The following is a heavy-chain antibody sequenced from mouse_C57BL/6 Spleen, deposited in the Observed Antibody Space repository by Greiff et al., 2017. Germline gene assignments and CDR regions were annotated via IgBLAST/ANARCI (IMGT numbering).Heavy chain of an antibody. Sequence: EVKVVESGGGLVQPKGSLKLSCAASGFSFNTYAMNWVRQAPGKGLEWVARIRSKSNNYATYYADSVKDRFTISRDDSESMLYLQMNNLKTEDTAMYYCVRPPYDFYWYFDVWGTGTTVTVSS. D-gene: IGHD2-4*01. CDR3: VRPPYDFYWYFDV. CDR2: IRSKSNNYAT. J-gene: IGHJ1*03. CDR1: GFSFNTYA. V-gene: IGHV10-1*01.